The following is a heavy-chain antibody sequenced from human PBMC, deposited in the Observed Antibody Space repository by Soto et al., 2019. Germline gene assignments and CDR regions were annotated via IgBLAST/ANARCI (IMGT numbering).Heavy chain of an antibody. CDR3: ARVDTAPGNFDY. D-gene: IGHD5-18*01. CDR2: ISSSSSYT. CDR1: GFTFSDYY. Sequence: GGSVILSFSASGFTFSDYYMSWIRQAPGKGLEWVSYISSSSSYTNYADSVKGRFTISRDNAKNSLYLQMNSLRAEDTAVYYCARVDTAPGNFDYWGQGTLVTVSS. J-gene: IGHJ4*02. V-gene: IGHV3-11*06.